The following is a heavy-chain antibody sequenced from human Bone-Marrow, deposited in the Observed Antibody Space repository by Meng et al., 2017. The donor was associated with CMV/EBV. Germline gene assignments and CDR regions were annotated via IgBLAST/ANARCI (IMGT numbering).Heavy chain of an antibody. D-gene: IGHD2-21*02. V-gene: IGHV3-9*01. CDR1: GFTFDDYA. CDR2: ISSDWSSI. J-gene: IGHJ4*02. CDR3: ARHRADYYFDY. Sequence: SLKISCAASGFTFDDYAMHWVRQAPGKGLEWVSRISSDWSSIIYADSVKGRFTISRDNAKNTLYLQMNSLRGEDTAVYYCARHRADYYFDYWGQGTLVTVSS.